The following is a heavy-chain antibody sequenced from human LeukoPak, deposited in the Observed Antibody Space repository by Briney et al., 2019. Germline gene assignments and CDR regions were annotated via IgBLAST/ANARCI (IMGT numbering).Heavy chain of an antibody. CDR3: ARDVPPGYYYDSSGYYYPDY. J-gene: IGHJ4*02. CDR2: ISYDGSNK. D-gene: IGHD3-22*01. Sequence: GRSLRLSCAASGFTFSSYAMHWVRQAPGKGLEWVAVISYDGSNKYYADSVKGRFTISRDNSKNTLYLQMNSLRAEDTAVYYCARDVPPGYYYDSSGYYYPDYWGQGTLGTVS. V-gene: IGHV3-30-3*01. CDR1: GFTFSSYA.